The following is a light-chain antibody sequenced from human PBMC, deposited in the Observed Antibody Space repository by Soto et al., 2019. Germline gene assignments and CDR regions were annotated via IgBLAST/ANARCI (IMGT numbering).Light chain of an antibody. CDR2: DAS. V-gene: IGKV3-11*01. Sequence: EIVLTQSPATLSLSPGERATLSCRASQSVSSDFAWYQQKPGQAPRLLIYDASNRATGIPARFSGSGSWTDFTLTISSLEPEDFAVYYCQHRHNFGPGTKVDIK. CDR3: QHRHN. CDR1: QSVSSD. J-gene: IGKJ3*01.